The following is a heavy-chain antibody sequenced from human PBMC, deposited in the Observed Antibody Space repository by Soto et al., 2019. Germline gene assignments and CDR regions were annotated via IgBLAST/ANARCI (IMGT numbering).Heavy chain of an antibody. J-gene: IGHJ5*02. CDR3: AREEKWNYGRSNWFDP. D-gene: IGHD1-7*01. Sequence: ASSTFSRKASGYTYTTYPMHCRRPSPGQRLQGMGCINPVNGNTKYSQNFKDRVTITSETSASTAYMELSSLRSEDTAVYYCAREEKWNYGRSNWFDPWGQGTLVTSPQ. CDR2: INPVNGNT. V-gene: IGHV1-3*01. CDR1: GYTYTTYP.